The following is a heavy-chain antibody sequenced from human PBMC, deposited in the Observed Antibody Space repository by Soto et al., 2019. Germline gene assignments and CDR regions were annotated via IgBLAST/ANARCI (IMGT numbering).Heavy chain of an antibody. D-gene: IGHD6-25*01. V-gene: IGHV3-23*01. CDR2: IYDEGDDV. Sequence: GGSLRLSCSASGFTFSTYAMGWVRQAPGKGLEWVSTIYDEGDDVFYADSVRGQFSVSRDNSKRTMYLQLHSPRAADTAVYFCMRLDSGPDLWGQGPLVTVSS. J-gene: IGHJ5*02. CDR1: GFTFSTYA. CDR3: MRLDSGPDL.